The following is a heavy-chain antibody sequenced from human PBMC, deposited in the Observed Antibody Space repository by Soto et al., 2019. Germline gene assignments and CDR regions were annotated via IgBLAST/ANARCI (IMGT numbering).Heavy chain of an antibody. V-gene: IGHV3-9*01. D-gene: IGHD4-4*01. CDR3: SSGIDNRYLTTVTGTPFDY. CDR2: ISWNSGSI. J-gene: IGHJ4*02. Sequence: PGGSLRLSCAASGFTFDDYAMHWVRQAPGKGLEWVSGISWNSGSIGYADSVKGRFTISRDNAKNTLYLQMNSLRAEDTAVYYCSSGIDNRYLTTVTGTPFDYWGQGTLVTVSS. CDR1: GFTFDDYA.